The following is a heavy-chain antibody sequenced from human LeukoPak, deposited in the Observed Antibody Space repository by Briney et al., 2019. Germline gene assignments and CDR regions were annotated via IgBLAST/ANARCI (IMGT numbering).Heavy chain of an antibody. J-gene: IGHJ6*03. CDR3: ARERRGGQSGSLGSLFASYYTYYYMDV. CDR2: INPSDGAT. CDR1: GYTFTMYY. V-gene: IGHV1-46*01. Sequence: ASVKVSCKASGYTFTMYYIHWVRQAPGQGLEWMGMINPSDGATTYAQRFQGRVTMTRDMSTTTVYMDLRSLRSEDTAVYFCARERRGGQSGSLGSLFASYYTYYYMDVWGRGTTVTVSS. D-gene: IGHD1-26*01.